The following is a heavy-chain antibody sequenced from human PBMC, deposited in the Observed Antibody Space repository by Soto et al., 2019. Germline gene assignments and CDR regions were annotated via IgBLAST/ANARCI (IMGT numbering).Heavy chain of an antibody. CDR3: AGISLGPAPTDAFDI. CDR1: GYTFTKFG. V-gene: IGHV1-18*01. J-gene: IGHJ3*02. CDR2: LSTYREDR. Sequence: QVQLVQSGAEVKKPGASVKVSCKASGYTFTKFGISWVRQAPGQGLEWLGWLSTYREDRNYAQRVQDRVSMTTDTSSSTAYMELRTLIADDTAVDYCAGISLGPAPTDAFDIWGQGTMVTVSS. D-gene: IGHD1-26*01.